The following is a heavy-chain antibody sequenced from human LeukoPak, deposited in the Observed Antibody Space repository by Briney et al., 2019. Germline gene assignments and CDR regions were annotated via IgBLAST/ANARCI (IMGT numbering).Heavy chain of an antibody. CDR2: IYSGGST. CDR3: AREGGYRVRDAFDI. CDR1: GYTVSSNY. J-gene: IGHJ3*02. V-gene: IGHV3-53*01. D-gene: IGHD5/OR15-5a*01. Sequence: GGSLRLSCAASGYTVSSNYMGWVRQAPGKGLEWVSVIYSGGSTYYADSVKGRFTISRDNSKNTLYLQMNSLRAEDTAVYYCAREGGYRVRDAFDIWGQGTMVTVSS.